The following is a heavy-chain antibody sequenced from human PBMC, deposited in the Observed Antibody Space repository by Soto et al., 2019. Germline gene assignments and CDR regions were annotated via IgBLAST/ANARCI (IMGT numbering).Heavy chain of an antibody. V-gene: IGHV4-59*12. CDR2: IYYSGST. Sequence: SETLCLTCTVSGDSISSYYLSWIRQPPEKGLEWIGYIYYSGSTNYNPSLKSRVTISVDTSKNQFSLKLSSVTAADTAVYYCARVLAYDFWSGYYTRPNWFDPWGQGTLVTVSS. CDR1: GDSISSYY. D-gene: IGHD3-3*01. J-gene: IGHJ5*02. CDR3: ARVLAYDFWSGYYTRPNWFDP.